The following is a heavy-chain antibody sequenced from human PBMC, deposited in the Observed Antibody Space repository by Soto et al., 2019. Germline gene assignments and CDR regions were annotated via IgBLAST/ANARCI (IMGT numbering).Heavy chain of an antibody. D-gene: IGHD3-10*01. CDR3: ARAPLLLWFGELPSSDAYYYGMDV. V-gene: IGHV4-34*01. J-gene: IGHJ6*02. CDR2: IYHSGST. CDR1: GGSFSGYY. Sequence: PSETLSLTCAVYGGSFSGYYWSWVRQPPGKGLEWIGEIYHSGSTNYNPSLKSRVTISVDKSKNQFSLKLSSVTAADTAVYYCARAPLLLWFGELPSSDAYYYGMDVWGQGTTVTVSS.